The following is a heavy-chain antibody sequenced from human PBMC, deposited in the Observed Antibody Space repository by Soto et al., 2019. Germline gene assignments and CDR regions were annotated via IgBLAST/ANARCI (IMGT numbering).Heavy chain of an antibody. CDR2: INHSGST. V-gene: IGHV4-34*01. J-gene: IGHJ6*02. CDR1: GGSFSGYY. Sequence: QVQLQQWGAGLLKPSETLSLTCAVYGGSFSGYYWSWIRQPPGKGLEWIGEINHSGSTNYNPSLKSRVPISVDTSKNQFSRKLSSVTAADTAVYYCARGLRYCSSTSCYGGNYSYGMDVWGQGTTVTVSS. CDR3: ARGLRYCSSTSCYGGNYSYGMDV. D-gene: IGHD2-2*01.